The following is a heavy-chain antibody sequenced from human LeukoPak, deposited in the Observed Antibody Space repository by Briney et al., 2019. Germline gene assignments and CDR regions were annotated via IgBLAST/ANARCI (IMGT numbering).Heavy chain of an antibody. J-gene: IGHJ3*02. V-gene: IGHV1-46*01. Sequence: ASVKVSCKASGYTFTSYYMHWVRQAPGQGLEWMGIINPSGGSTSYAQKFQGRVTMTRDMSTSTVYMELSSLRSEDTAVYYCASTMVRGVIKAESAFDIWGQGTMVTVSS. CDR1: GYTFTSYY. D-gene: IGHD3-10*01. CDR2: INPSGGST. CDR3: ASTMVRGVIKAESAFDI.